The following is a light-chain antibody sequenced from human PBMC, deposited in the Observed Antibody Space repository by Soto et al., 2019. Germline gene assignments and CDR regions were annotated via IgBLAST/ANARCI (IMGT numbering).Light chain of an antibody. CDR2: EVS. V-gene: IGLV2-8*01. Sequence: QAVLTQPPSASWSPGQSVTISCTGSSSDVGHSNFVSWYQQHPRKGPKLIIYEVSKRPSGVPDRFSGSKSGNTASLSVSGLQDEDEADYFCNAQADNGKHVFGTGTKLTVL. J-gene: IGLJ1*01. CDR3: NAQADNGKHV. CDR1: SSDVGHSNF.